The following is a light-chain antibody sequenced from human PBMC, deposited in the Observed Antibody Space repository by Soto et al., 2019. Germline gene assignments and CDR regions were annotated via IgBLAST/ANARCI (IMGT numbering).Light chain of an antibody. V-gene: IGLV2-14*01. CDR1: SSDVGGYNY. J-gene: IGLJ2*01. CDR3: SSYTRSSLL. CDR2: DVS. Sequence: QSALTQPASVSGSPGQSISISSTGTSSDVGGYNYVSWYQQHPGKAPKLMIYDVSNRPSGVSNRFSGSKSGNTASLTISGLQAEDEADYYCSSYTRSSLLFGGGTKLTVL.